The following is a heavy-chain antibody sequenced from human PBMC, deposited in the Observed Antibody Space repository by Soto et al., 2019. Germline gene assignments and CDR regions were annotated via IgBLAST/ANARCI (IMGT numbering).Heavy chain of an antibody. D-gene: IGHD3-3*01. CDR2: IVPFLVTI. CDR1: GVTFSSYN. V-gene: IGHV1-69*08. CDR3: AGPFGVVTYDAFDV. J-gene: IGHJ3*01. Sequence: QVQLVQSGAELKRPGSSVKFSCKASGVTFSSYNIHWVRQAPGQGLEWMGRIVPFLVTIDHAQTFQDRVPISADKSTSTAYMELTSLRSDDTAVYYCAGPFGVVTYDAFDVWGQGTMLIVSS.